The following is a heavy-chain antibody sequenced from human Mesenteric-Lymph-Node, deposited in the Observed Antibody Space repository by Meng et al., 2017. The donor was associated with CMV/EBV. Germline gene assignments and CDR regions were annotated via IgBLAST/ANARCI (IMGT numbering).Heavy chain of an antibody. D-gene: IGHD6-19*01. CDR3: AKATSIAVAGYYYFDY. V-gene: IGHV3-9*01. CDR2: ISWDSNNM. J-gene: IGHJ4*02. Sequence: SLKISCVVSGFTFDDYAMHWVRQSPGRGLEWVSGISWDSNNMAYADSVKGRFTISRDNARDSLFLQMNSLRTEDTALYYCAKATSIAVAGYYYFDYWGQGTLVTVSS. CDR1: GFTFDDYA.